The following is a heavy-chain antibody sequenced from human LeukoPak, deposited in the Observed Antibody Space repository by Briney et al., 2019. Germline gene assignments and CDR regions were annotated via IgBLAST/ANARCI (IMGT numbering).Heavy chain of an antibody. CDR3: AKDFQRITMIVVVTYFDY. J-gene: IGHJ4*02. D-gene: IGHD3-22*01. Sequence: PGGSLRLSCAASGFTFSSYAMSWVRQAPGKGLEWVSAISGSGGSKYYADSVKGRFTISRDNSKNTLYLQMNSLRAEDTAVYYCAKDFQRITMIVVVTYFDYWGQGTLVTVSS. V-gene: IGHV3-23*01. CDR2: ISGSGGSK. CDR1: GFTFSSYA.